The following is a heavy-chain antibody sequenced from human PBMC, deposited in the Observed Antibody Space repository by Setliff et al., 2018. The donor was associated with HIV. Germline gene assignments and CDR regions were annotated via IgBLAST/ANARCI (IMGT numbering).Heavy chain of an antibody. Sequence: PGGSLRLSCAASGFTFSSYWMSWVRQAPGKGLEWVANIEQDGSGEYYVGSVKGRFTISRDNAKNSLYLQMNSLRAEDTAVYYCARGGSGYYYYYYGMDVWGQGTTVTVSS. V-gene: IGHV3-7*01. D-gene: IGHD3-22*01. CDR1: GFTFSSYW. CDR2: IEQDGSGE. J-gene: IGHJ6*02. CDR3: ARGGSGYYYYYYGMDV.